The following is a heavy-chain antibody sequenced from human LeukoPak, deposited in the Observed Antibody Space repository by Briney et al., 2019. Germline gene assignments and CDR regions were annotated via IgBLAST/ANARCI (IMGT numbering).Heavy chain of an antibody. D-gene: IGHD6-13*01. J-gene: IGHJ6*03. Sequence: GGSLRLSCAASGFTFSSYAMHWVRQAPGKGLEWVAVISYDGSNKYYADSVKGRFTISRDNSKNTLYLQMNSLRAEDTALYYCAKGAAGTPYYYYMDVWGKGATVTISS. V-gene: IGHV3-30*04. CDR2: ISYDGSNK. CDR1: GFTFSSYA. CDR3: AKGAAGTPYYYYMDV.